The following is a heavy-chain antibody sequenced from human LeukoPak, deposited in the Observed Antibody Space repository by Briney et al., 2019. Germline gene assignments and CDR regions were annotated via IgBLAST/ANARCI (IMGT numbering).Heavy chain of an antibody. CDR2: IYYSGST. J-gene: IGHJ6*02. V-gene: IGHV4-59*01. Sequence: PSETLSLTCTVSGGSISSYYWTWIRRPPGKGLEWIGYIYYSGSTNYNPSLKSRVTISVDTSKNQFSLKLSSVTAADTAVYYCARDNNGMDVWGQGTTVTVSS. CDR1: GGSISSYY. CDR3: ARDNNGMDV.